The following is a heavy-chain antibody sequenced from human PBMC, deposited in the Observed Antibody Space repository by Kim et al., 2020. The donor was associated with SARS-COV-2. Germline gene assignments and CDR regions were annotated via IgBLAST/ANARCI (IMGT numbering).Heavy chain of an antibody. J-gene: IGHJ4*02. CDR3: ARDLTSGFWIYY. V-gene: IGHV1-2*02. Sequence: NYAQKFQGRVTMTRNTSISTAYMELSRLRSDDTAVYYCARDLTSGFWIYYWGQGTLVTVSS. D-gene: IGHD3-3*01.